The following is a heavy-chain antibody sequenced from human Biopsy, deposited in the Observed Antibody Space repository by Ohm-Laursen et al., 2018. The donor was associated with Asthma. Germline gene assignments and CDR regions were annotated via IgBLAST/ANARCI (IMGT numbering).Heavy chain of an antibody. D-gene: IGHD7-27*01. CDR2: IYYSGRT. CDR3: ARHWDWGSFFDY. CDR1: GDAMSTSGSY. J-gene: IGHJ4*02. V-gene: IGHV4-39*01. Sequence: GTLSLTCIVSGDAMSTSGSYWGWIRQSPGKGLEWIGSIYYSGRTYYNPSLESRVTISADTSKNHFSLKVTSVTAADTAVYYCARHWDWGSFFDYWGQGTPVTVSS.